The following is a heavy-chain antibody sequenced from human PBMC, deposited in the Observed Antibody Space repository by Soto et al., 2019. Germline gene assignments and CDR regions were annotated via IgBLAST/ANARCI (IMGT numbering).Heavy chain of an antibody. CDR2: IYHSGSS. CDR3: ARDQEVNYADVGGSEHYYGLDV. Sequence: QVQLQESGPGLVKPSQTLSLTCTVSGGSISSGGYYWSWIRQHPGKGLEWIGYIYHSGSSYYNPSLKSRVTISVETSQNQFYLQLTSVTAADTAVYYCARDQEVNYADVGGSEHYYGLDVWGRGTTVTVSS. V-gene: IGHV4-31*03. D-gene: IGHD4-17*01. CDR1: GGSISSGGYY. J-gene: IGHJ6*02.